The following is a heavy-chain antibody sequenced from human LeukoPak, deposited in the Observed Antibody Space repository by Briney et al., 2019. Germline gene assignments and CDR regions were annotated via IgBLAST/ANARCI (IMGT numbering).Heavy chain of an antibody. V-gene: IGHV4-34*01. J-gene: IGHJ4*02. CDR1: GGSFSGYY. D-gene: IGHD2-21*02. CDR2: INYSGST. Sequence: SETLSLTCAVYGGSFSGYYWSWIRQPPGKGLEWIGEINYSGSTNYNPSLKSRVTISVDTPKNQFSLKLSSVTAADTAVYYCAKRGHYGDCRLWGQGTLVTVSS. CDR3: AKRGHYGDCRL.